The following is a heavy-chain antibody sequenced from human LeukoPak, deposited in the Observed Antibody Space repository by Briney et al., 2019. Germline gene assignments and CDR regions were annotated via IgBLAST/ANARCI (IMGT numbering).Heavy chain of an antibody. CDR3: ARDDYGGNSYFDY. CDR2: ISSSSSTI. J-gene: IGHJ4*02. D-gene: IGHD4-23*01. Sequence: GGSLRLSCAASGFTFTSYGMSWVRQAPGKGLEWVSYISSSSSTIYYADSVKGRFTISRDNAKNSLYLQMNSLRAEDTAVYYCARDDYGGNSYFDYWGQGTLVTVSS. CDR1: GFTFTSYG. V-gene: IGHV3-48*01.